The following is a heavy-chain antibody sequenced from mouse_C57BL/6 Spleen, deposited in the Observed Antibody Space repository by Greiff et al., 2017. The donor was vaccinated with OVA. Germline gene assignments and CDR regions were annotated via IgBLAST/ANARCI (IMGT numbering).Heavy chain of an antibody. CDR1: GFSLTSYA. CDR2: IWTGGGT. D-gene: IGHD2-4*01. V-gene: IGHV2-9-1*01. Sequence: VHLVESGPGLVAPSQSLSITCTVSGFSLTSYAISWVRQPPGKGLEWLGVIWTGGGTNYNSALKSRLSISKDNSKSQVFLKMNSLQTDDTARYYCARNKGYDYVYFDYWGQGTTLTVSS. J-gene: IGHJ2*01. CDR3: ARNKGYDYVYFDY.